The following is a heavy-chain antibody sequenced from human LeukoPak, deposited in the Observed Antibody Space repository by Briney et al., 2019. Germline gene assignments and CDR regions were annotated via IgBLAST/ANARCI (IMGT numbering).Heavy chain of an antibody. D-gene: IGHD7-27*01. V-gene: IGHV3-30-3*01. CDR3: ARDLTLGKPDYFDH. Sequence: PGGSLSLSCVASGFSFTNYDIHWVRQAPGRGLEWVAVTSLDGSNKLYTDTVRGRFIISRDNPKNTVYLQMDSLRAEDTAVYCCARDLTLGKPDYFDHWGQGTLVTVSS. CDR2: TSLDGSNK. CDR1: GFSFTNYD. J-gene: IGHJ4*02.